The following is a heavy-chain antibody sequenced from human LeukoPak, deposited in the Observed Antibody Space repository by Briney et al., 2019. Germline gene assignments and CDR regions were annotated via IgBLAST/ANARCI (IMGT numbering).Heavy chain of an antibody. CDR1: GYTFTSYG. CDR3: ARGRTTDVDY. V-gene: IGHV1-8*03. CDR2: MNPNSGNT. Sequence: ASVKVSCKASGYTFTSYGISWVRQAPGQGLEWMGWMNPNSGNTGYAQKFQGRVTITRNTSISTAYMELSSLRSEDTAVYYCARGRTTDVDYWGQGTLVTVSS. J-gene: IGHJ4*02. D-gene: IGHD1-14*01.